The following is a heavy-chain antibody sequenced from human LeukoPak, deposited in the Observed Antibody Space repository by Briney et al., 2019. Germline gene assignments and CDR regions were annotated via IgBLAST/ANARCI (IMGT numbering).Heavy chain of an antibody. CDR1: GFTFSSYS. CDR2: ISRSSDSP. Sequence: PGGSLRLSCAASGFTFSSYSMSWVRQAPGEGLEWVSGISRSSDSPHYADSVKGQFTISRDNSKNTLYLQMNSLRAEDTAGYYCAKDGAYCGGSNCYVFDSWGQGTLVTVSS. V-gene: IGHV3-23*01. CDR3: AKDGAYCGGSNCYVFDS. J-gene: IGHJ4*02. D-gene: IGHD2-15*01.